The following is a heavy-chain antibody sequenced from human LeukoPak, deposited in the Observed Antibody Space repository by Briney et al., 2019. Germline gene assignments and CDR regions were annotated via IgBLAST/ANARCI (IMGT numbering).Heavy chain of an antibody. J-gene: IGHJ4*02. V-gene: IGHV3-7*01. D-gene: IGHD3-22*01. CDR1: GFSFSSYW. CDR2: IKQDGSEK. Sequence: GGSLRLSCAASGFSFSSYWMSWVRQAPGKGLEWVASIKQDGSEKYYVDSVKGRFTISRDNAKNSLYLQMNSMRAEDTAVYYCARKFYYDSSGHHFDYWGQGTLVTVSS. CDR3: ARKFYYDSSGHHFDY.